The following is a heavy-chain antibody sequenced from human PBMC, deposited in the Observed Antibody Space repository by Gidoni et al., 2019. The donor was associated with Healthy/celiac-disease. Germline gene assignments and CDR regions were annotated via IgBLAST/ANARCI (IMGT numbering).Heavy chain of an antibody. V-gene: IGHV4-30-2*01. D-gene: IGHD1-20*01. CDR3: ARVTSNNWNDPSFDY. CDR1: GGSISSGGYS. J-gene: IGHJ4*02. Sequence: QLQLQESGSGLVKPSQTLSLTCTVSGGSISSGGYSWSWIRQPPGKGLEWIGYIYHSGSTYYNPSLKSRVTISVDRSKNQFSLKLSSVTAADTAVYYCARVTSNNWNDPSFDYWGQGTLVTVSS. CDR2: IYHSGST.